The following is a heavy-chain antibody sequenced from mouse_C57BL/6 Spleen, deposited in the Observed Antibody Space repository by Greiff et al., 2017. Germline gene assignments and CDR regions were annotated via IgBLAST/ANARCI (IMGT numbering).Heavy chain of an antibody. J-gene: IGHJ3*01. D-gene: IGHD2-3*01. CDR2: IYPGDGDT. CDR3: ARNRGDDGYYGGFAY. Sequence: QVQLKESGAELVKPGASVKISCKASGYAFSSYWMNWVKQRPGKGLEWIGQIYPGDGDTNYNGKFKGKATLTADKSSSTAYMQLSSLTSEDSAVYFCARNRGDDGYYGGFAYWGQGTLVTVSA. CDR1: GYAFSSYW. V-gene: IGHV1-80*01.